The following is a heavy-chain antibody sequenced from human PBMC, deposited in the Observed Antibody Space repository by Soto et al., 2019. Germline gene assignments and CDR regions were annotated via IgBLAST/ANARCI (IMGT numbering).Heavy chain of an antibody. V-gene: IGHV4-59*01. CDR1: GGSISSYY. CDR2: IYYSGST. D-gene: IGHD6-13*01. Sequence: SETLSLTCTVSGGSISSYYWSWIRQPPGKGLEWIGYIYYSGSTNYNPSLKSRVTISVDTSKNQFSLKLSSVTAADTAVYYCARSIAAAGKVFDYWGQGTLVTVS. CDR3: ARSIAAAGKVFDY. J-gene: IGHJ4*02.